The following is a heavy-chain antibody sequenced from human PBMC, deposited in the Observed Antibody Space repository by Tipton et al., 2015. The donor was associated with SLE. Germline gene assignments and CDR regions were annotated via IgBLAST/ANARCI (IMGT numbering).Heavy chain of an antibody. V-gene: IGHV4-59*01. CDR2: IYYSGST. CDR3: ASGQAVAGGDYFDY. CDR1: GGSISSYY. Sequence: LRLSCTVSGGSISSYYWSWIRQPPGKGLEWIGYIYYSGSTNYNPSLKSRVTISVDTSKNQFSLKLSSVTAADTAVYYCASGQAVAGGDYFDYWGQGTLVTVSS. J-gene: IGHJ4*02. D-gene: IGHD6-19*01.